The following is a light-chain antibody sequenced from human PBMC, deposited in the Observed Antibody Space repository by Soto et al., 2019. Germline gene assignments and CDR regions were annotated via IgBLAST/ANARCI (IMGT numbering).Light chain of an antibody. CDR1: QSIPKW. CDR3: QQYNNYSPT. V-gene: IGKV1-5*01. CDR2: DAS. Sequence: DIQMTQSPSTLSAFVGDRVTNTCRTSQSIPKWVAWHQKKTGKAPKLLIYDASNLESGVPSRFSGGGSGTDFTLAVSSLQPDDFATYYCQQYNNYSPTFGQGPKVDIK. J-gene: IGKJ1*01.